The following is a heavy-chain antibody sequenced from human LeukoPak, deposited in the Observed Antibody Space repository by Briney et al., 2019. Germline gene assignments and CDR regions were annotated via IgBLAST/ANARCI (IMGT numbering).Heavy chain of an antibody. V-gene: IGHV4-39*07. J-gene: IGHJ5*02. Sequence: SETLSLTCTVSGGSISSSSYYWGWIRQPPGKGLEWIGSVFYSGSTNYNPSLKSRVTISVDTSKNQFSLKLSSVTAADTAVYYCARQSTFDTSPFDPWGQGTLVTVSS. D-gene: IGHD3-9*01. CDR2: VFYSGST. CDR1: GGSISSSSYY. CDR3: ARQSTFDTSPFDP.